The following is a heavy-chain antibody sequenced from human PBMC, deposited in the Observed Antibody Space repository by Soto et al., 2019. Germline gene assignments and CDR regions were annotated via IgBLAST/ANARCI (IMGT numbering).Heavy chain of an antibody. J-gene: IGHJ2*01. CDR1: GGTFSSYA. Sequence: SVKVSCKASGGTFSSYAISWVRQAPGQGLEWMGGIIPIFGTANYAQKFQGRVTITADESTSTAYMELSSLRSEDTAAYYCARASDTAMVPSWYFDLWGRGTLVTVSS. CDR3: ARASDTAMVPSWYFDL. V-gene: IGHV1-69*13. D-gene: IGHD5-18*01. CDR2: IIPIFGTA.